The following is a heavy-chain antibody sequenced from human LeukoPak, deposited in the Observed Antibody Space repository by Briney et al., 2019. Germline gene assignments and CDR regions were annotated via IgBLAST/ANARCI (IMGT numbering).Heavy chain of an antibody. V-gene: IGHV3-23*01. CDR1: GFTFDDYG. CDR2: ISGSGTGGNT. Sequence: AGGSLRLSCATSGFTFDDYGMTWVRQVPGKGLEWVSGISGSGTGGNTYYGDSVKGRFTISRDNSKNTLYLQMNSLRAEDTAVYYCAKAGSIRFDYWGQGTLVTVSS. J-gene: IGHJ4*02. D-gene: IGHD1-26*01. CDR3: AKAGSIRFDY.